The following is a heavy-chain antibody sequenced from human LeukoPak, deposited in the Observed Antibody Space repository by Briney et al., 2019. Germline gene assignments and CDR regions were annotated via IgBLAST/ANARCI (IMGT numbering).Heavy chain of an antibody. D-gene: IGHD5-24*01. CDR2: IYYSGST. CDR3: ARESRDGYNDAFDI. CDR1: GVSISTYY. V-gene: IGHV4-59*06. J-gene: IGHJ3*02. Sequence: PSETLSLTCTVSGVSISTYYWSWIRQHPGKGLEWIGYIYYSGSTYYNPSLKSRVTISVDTSKNQFSLKLSSVTAADTAVYYCARESRDGYNDAFDIWGQGTMVTVSS.